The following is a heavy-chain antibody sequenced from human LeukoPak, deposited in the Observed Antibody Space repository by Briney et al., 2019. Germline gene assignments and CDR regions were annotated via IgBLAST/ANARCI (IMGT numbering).Heavy chain of an antibody. V-gene: IGHV3-7*04. CDR1: GFTFSTNW. CDR2: IKEDGSAK. J-gene: IGHJ4*02. D-gene: IGHD6-13*01. Sequence: TGGSLRLSCEFSGFTFSTNWMRWARQAPGKGLEGVANIKEDGSAKYYVDSVRGRFTISRDTAKSSLYLEMKSLGVDDTAVYYCARLGAASAGALDSWGQGTLVTVSS. CDR3: ARLGAASAGALDS.